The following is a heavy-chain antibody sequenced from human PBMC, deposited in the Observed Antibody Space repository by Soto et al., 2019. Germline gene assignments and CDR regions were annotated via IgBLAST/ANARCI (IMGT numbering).Heavy chain of an antibody. Sequence: SETLSLTCSVSGGSVSSYYWSWIRQPPGKGLEWIGYISYSGSTNYNPSLKNRVTISLDTSKNQFSLKLNSVTAADTTVDYCASGGQGYNFWSGYPYEDNFDYWGQGTRVTVSS. CDR2: ISYSGST. CDR3: ASGGQGYNFWSGYPYEDNFDY. D-gene: IGHD3-3*01. J-gene: IGHJ4*02. CDR1: GGSVSSYY. V-gene: IGHV4-59*02.